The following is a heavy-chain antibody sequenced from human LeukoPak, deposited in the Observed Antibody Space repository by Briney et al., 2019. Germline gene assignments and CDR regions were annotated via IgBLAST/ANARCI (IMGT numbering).Heavy chain of an antibody. CDR1: GFSLSTSGVG. CDR3: AHGKLVGATGSEYFQH. V-gene: IGHV2-5*02. Sequence: SGPTLVKPTQTLTLACTFSGFSLSTSGVGVGWIRQPPGKALEWLALIYWDDDKRYSPSLKSRLTITKDTSKNQVVLTMTNMDPVDTATYYCAHGKLVGATGSEYFQHWGQGTLVTVSS. D-gene: IGHD1-26*01. J-gene: IGHJ1*01. CDR2: IYWDDDK.